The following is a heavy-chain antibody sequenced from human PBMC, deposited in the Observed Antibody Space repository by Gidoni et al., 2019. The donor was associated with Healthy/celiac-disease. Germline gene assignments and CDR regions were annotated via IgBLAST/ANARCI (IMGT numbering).Heavy chain of an antibody. CDR2: ISGSGGST. CDR3: AKAAAAVGVRYYYYGMDV. D-gene: IGHD6-13*01. Sequence: EVQLLESGGGLVQPGGSLRLSCAASGFTFRSYAMSWVRQAPGKGLEWGSAISGSGGSTYYADSVKGRFTISRDNSKNTLYLQMNSLRAEDTAVYYCAKAAAAVGVRYYYYGMDVWGQGTTVTVSS. J-gene: IGHJ6*02. CDR1: GFTFRSYA. V-gene: IGHV3-23*01.